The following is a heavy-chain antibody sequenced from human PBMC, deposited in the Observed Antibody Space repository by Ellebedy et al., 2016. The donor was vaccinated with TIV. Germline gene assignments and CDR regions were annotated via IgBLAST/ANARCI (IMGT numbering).Heavy chain of an antibody. D-gene: IGHD4/OR15-4a*01. CDR3: ARVYGDYRMDV. V-gene: IGHV3-21*01. CDR1: GFTFSSYS. Sequence: GESLKISCAASGFTFSSYSMNWVRQAPGKGLEWVSSISSSSGYRYYADSVKGRFTISRDNAKNSLYLQMNSLRAEDTAVYYCARVYGDYRMDVWGQGTTATVSS. CDR2: ISSSSGYR. J-gene: IGHJ6*02.